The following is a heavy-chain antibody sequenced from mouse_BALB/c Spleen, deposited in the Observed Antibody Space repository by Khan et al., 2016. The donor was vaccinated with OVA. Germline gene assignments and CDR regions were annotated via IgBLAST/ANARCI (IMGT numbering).Heavy chain of an antibody. D-gene: IGHD1-2*01. V-gene: IGHV3-2*02. J-gene: IGHJ2*01. Sequence: VQLQQSGPGLVKPSQSLSLTCTVTGYSITSGYGWNWIRQFPGNKLEWLGYISYSGSTNYNPSLKSRISITRDTSKNQFFLQLNSVTTEDTATYYCARTARIKYWGQGTTLTVSS. CDR2: ISYSGST. CDR3: ARTARIKY. CDR1: GYSITSGYG.